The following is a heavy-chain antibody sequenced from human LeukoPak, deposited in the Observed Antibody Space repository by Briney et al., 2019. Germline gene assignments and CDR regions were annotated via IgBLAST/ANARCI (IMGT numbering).Heavy chain of an antibody. D-gene: IGHD5-18*01. J-gene: IGHJ4*02. CDR3: TKDRLTGYSFGYSYFDY. V-gene: IGHV3-23*01. CDR2: ISGSGGST. CDR1: GFTFSSYA. Sequence: PGGSLRLSCAASGFTFSSYAMTWVRQAPGKGLGWVSTISGSGGSTYYADSVKGRFTISRDNSKNTLYLQMNSLRAEDTAVYYCTKDRLTGYSFGYSYFDYWGQGTLVTVSS.